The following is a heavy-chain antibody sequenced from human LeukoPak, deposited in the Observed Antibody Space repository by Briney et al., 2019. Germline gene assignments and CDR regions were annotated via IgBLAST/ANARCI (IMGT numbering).Heavy chain of an antibody. CDR1: GFTFDDYA. J-gene: IGHJ5*02. CDR2: IRWNSGSI. CDR3: AKALSPSVAGPDNWFDP. D-gene: IGHD6-19*01. Sequence: GGSLRLSCAASGFTFDDYAMHWVRQAPGKGLEWVSGIRWNSGSIGYADSVKGRFTISRDNAKNSLYLQMNSLRAEDTALYYCAKALSPSVAGPDNWFDPWGQGTLVTVSS. V-gene: IGHV3-9*01.